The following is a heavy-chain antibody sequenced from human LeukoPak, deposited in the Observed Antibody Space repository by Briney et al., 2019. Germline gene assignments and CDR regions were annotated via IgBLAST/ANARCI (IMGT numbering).Heavy chain of an antibody. J-gene: IGHJ4*02. CDR1: GFTFNNPA. CDR3: SNKRDY. CDR2: ISGSGDNT. Sequence: GGSLRLSCVVSGFTFNNPAMSWVRQAPGKGLEWVSAISGSGDNTFYAGSVRGRFTISRDNSKNTLYLQMDSLRAEDTAIYYCSNKRDYWGQGTLVTVSS. V-gene: IGHV3-23*01.